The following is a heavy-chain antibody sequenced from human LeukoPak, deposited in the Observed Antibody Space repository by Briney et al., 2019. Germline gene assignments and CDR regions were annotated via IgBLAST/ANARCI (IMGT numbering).Heavy chain of an antibody. CDR1: GFDFRDYF. CDR2: INPDTEDS. Sequence: GASVKVSCKASGFDFRDYFIHWVRQAPGEGLEWMGSINPDTEDSKIAQQFQGRVTMTRDTSISTAYMELSRLRSDDTAVYYCARARGVLRYFDWLPNFDYWGQGTLVTVSS. V-gene: IGHV1-2*02. D-gene: IGHD3-9*01. CDR3: ARARGVLRYFDWLPNFDY. J-gene: IGHJ4*02.